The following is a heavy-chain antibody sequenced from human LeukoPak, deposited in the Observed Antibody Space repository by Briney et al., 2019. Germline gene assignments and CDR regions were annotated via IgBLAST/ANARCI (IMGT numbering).Heavy chain of an antibody. D-gene: IGHD2-15*01. CDR1: GFTFSSYG. CDR2: ISYDGSNK. Sequence: GGSLRLSCAASGFTFSSYGMHWVRQAPGKGLEWVAVISYDGSNKYYADSVKGRFTISRDNSKNTLYLQMNSLRAEDTAVYYCAKDVGSLRHFDYWGQGTLVTVSS. CDR3: AKDVGSLRHFDY. J-gene: IGHJ4*02. V-gene: IGHV3-30*18.